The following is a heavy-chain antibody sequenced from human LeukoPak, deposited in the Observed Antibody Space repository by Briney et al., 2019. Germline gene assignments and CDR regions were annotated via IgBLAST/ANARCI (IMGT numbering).Heavy chain of an antibody. Sequence: GASVKVSCKASGYTFTGYYMHWVRQAPGQGLEWMGWINPNSGGTNYAQKFQGRVTMTRDTSIITAYMELSRLRSDDTAVYYCARGYYYDSSGYFRSFDYWGQGILVTVSS. CDR1: GYTFTGYY. CDR3: ARGYYYDSSGYFRSFDY. V-gene: IGHV1-2*02. J-gene: IGHJ4*02. CDR2: INPNSGGT. D-gene: IGHD3-22*01.